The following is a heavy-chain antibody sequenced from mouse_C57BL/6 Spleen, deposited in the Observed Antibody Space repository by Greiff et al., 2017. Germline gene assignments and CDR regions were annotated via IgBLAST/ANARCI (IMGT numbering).Heavy chain of an antibody. J-gene: IGHJ4*01. V-gene: IGHV1-82*01. D-gene: IGHD2-5*01. Sequence: VKLMESGPELVKPGASVKISCKASGYAFSSSWMNWVKQRPGKGLEWIGRFYPGDGDTNYNGKFKGKATLTADKSSSTAYMQLSSLTSEDSAVYFCARESNYPLYYYDKDYWGQGTSVTVAS. CDR3: ARESNYPLYYYDKDY. CDR2: FYPGDGDT. CDR1: GYAFSSSW.